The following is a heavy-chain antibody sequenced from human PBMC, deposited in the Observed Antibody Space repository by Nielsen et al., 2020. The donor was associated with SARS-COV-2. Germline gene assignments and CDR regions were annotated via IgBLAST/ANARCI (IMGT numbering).Heavy chain of an antibody. CDR2: INWNGGST. D-gene: IGHD3-22*01. CDR3: ARAADSSGLNDY. Sequence: VRQAPGKGLEWVSNINWNGGSTGYADSVKGRFTISRGNAKNSLYLQMNNLRAEDTAFYHCARAADSSGLNDYWGQGTLVTVSS. V-gene: IGHV3-20*01. J-gene: IGHJ4*02.